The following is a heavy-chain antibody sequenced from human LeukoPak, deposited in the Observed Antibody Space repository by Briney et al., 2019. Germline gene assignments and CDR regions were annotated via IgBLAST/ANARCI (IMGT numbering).Heavy chain of an antibody. CDR3: ARDLDQYNGRFGGFGHDF. CDR2: ISAYNGNT. CDR1: GYTFINYG. D-gene: IGHD3-10*01. Sequence: ASVKVSCKASGYTFINYGINWVRQAPGQGLEWMGWISAYNGNTNYAQSLQGRVTMTADTSTSTVYMEMRSLTSDDTAVYYCARDLDQYNGRFGGFGHDFWGQGTLVTVSS. J-gene: IGHJ4*02. V-gene: IGHV1-18*01.